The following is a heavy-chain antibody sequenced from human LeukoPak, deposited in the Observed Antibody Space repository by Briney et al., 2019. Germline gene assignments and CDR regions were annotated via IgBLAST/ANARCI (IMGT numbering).Heavy chain of an antibody. CDR1: GGSFSGYY. CDR2: INHSGST. Sequence: PSETLSLTCAVYGGSFSGYYWSWIRQPPGKGLEWIGEINHSGSTNYNPSLKSRVTISVDTSKNQFSLKLSSVTAADTAVYYCARLPYSSGWTDDAFDIWGQGTMVTVSS. V-gene: IGHV4-34*01. D-gene: IGHD6-19*01. J-gene: IGHJ3*02. CDR3: ARLPYSSGWTDDAFDI.